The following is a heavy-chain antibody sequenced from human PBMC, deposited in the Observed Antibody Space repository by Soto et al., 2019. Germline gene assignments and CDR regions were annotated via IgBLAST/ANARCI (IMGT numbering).Heavy chain of an antibody. CDR1: GFTVSSND. V-gene: IGHV3-53*02. CDR2: SCCGGSA. Sequence: EVQLVETGGGLIQSGGSLRLSCAASGFTVSSNDMSWVRQAPGKGLEWVSGISCCGGSASYADSVKGRFSIARDDSKNTVSLQLNSLRVEDTAQYYCAKADGQQWLIPHLDNWGQGTLVTVS. D-gene: IGHD6-19*01. J-gene: IGHJ4*02. CDR3: AKADGQQWLIPHLDN.